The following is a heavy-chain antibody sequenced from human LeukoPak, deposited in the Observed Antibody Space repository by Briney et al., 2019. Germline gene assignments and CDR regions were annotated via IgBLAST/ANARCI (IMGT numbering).Heavy chain of an antibody. CDR2: ISSSGSTI. D-gene: IGHD6-13*01. CDR1: GFTFSSYS. Sequence: GGSLRLSCAASGFTFSSYSMNWVRQAPGKGLEWVSYISSSGSTIYYADSVKGRFTISRDNAKNSLYLQMNSLRAEDTAVYYCASHTRLAAAGSIYYYYMDVWGKGTTVTVSS. V-gene: IGHV3-48*04. J-gene: IGHJ6*03. CDR3: ASHTRLAAAGSIYYYYMDV.